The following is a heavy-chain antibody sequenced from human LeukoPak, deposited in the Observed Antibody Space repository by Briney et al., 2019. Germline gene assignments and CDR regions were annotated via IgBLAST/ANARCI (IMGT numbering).Heavy chain of an antibody. D-gene: IGHD2-2*01. J-gene: IGHJ4*02. Sequence: GESLKISCKGSGYSFTSYWIGWVRQMPGKGLEWMGIIYPGDSDTRYSPSFQGQVTISADKSISTAYLQWSSLKASDTAMYYCARRAKDCSSTSCYAGRYFDYWGQGTLVTVSS. CDR2: IYPGDSDT. CDR3: ARRAKDCSSTSCYAGRYFDY. CDR1: GYSFTSYW. V-gene: IGHV5-51*01.